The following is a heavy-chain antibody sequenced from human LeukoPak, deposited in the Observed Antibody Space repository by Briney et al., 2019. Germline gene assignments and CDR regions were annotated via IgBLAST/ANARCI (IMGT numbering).Heavy chain of an antibody. V-gene: IGHV3-33*01. CDR1: GFTFSSYG. J-gene: IGHJ6*02. Sequence: GGSLRLSCAASGFTFSSYGMHWVRQAPGKGLEWVAVIWYDGSNKYYADSVKGRFTISRDNSKNTLYLQMNSLRAEDTAVYYCARRRQLGYYGMDVWGQGTTVTVSS. CDR3: ARRRQLGYYGMDV. CDR2: IWYDGSNK. D-gene: IGHD6-6*01.